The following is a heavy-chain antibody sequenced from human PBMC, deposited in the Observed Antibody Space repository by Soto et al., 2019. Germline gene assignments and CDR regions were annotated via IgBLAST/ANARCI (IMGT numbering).Heavy chain of an antibody. V-gene: IGHV3-13*01. D-gene: IGHD3-16*01. J-gene: IGHJ6*03. CDR3: ARFRGRYMDV. Sequence: EVQLVESGGGVVQPGWSLRLYCAASGFTFSSYDMHWVRQATGKGLEWVSAIGTAGDTYYPGSVKGRFTISRENAKNSLYLQMNSLRAGDTAVYYCARFRGRYMDVWGKGTTVTVSS. CDR1: GFTFSSYD. CDR2: IGTAGDT.